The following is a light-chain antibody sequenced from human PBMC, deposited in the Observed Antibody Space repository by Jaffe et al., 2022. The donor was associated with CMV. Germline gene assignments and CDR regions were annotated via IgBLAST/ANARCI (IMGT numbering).Light chain of an antibody. Sequence: QSVLNQSPSASGTPGQRVIISCSGDNSNIGSNYVYWFQHLPGTAPKVLIYKSNQRPSGVPDRFSGSKSGTSASLAISGLRSEDEADYYCATWDDSLSGRVFGGGTKLTVL. V-gene: IGLV1-47*01. CDR2: KSN. CDR3: ATWDDSLSGRV. CDR1: NSNIGSNY. J-gene: IGLJ3*02.